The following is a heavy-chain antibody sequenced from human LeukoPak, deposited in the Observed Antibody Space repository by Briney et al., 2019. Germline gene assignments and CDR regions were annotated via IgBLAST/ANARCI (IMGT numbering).Heavy chain of an antibody. Sequence: PGGSLRLSCAASGFTFSGSAMHWVRQASGKGLEWVGRIRSKANSYATAYAASVKGRFTISRDDSKNTAYLQMNSLKTEDTAVYYCTRHENTHSGSYYYWGQGTLVTVSS. CDR2: IRSKANSYAT. CDR3: TRHENTHSGSYYY. V-gene: IGHV3-73*01. D-gene: IGHD1-26*01. J-gene: IGHJ4*02. CDR1: GFTFSGSA.